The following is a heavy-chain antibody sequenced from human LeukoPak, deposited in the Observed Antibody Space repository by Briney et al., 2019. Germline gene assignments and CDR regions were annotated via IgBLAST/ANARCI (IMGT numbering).Heavy chain of an antibody. CDR3: ARQGTMTRGGYWLDP. CDR2: ISYTGNT. D-gene: IGHD3-10*01. Sequence: PSETLSLTCSVSGASINSTNFYWSWIRQPPGKGLESIGSISYTGNTYSNPSLNSRVTMSGDTSKNQWSPKLSAVTAADTAVYYCARQGTMTRGGYWLDPWGRGTLVTVSS. J-gene: IGHJ5*02. V-gene: IGHV4-39*01. CDR1: GASINSTNFY.